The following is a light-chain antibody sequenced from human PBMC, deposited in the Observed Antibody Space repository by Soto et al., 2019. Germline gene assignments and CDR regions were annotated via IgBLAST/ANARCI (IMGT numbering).Light chain of an antibody. CDR3: SSYTSSSPLV. CDR2: EVS. V-gene: IGLV2-14*01. Sequence: QSALTQPASVSGSPGQSITISCTGTSSDVGGYNHVSWYQQHPGKAPKLMIYEVSNRPSGVSNRFSGSKSGNTASLTISGLQAEDEADYYCSSYTSSSPLVFGGGTKVTVL. CDR1: SSDVGGYNH. J-gene: IGLJ3*02.